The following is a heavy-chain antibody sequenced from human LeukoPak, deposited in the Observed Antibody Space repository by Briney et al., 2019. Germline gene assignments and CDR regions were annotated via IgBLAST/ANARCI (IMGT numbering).Heavy chain of an antibody. CDR3: ARVGRYCSGGSCWGPNDH. D-gene: IGHD2-15*01. J-gene: IGHJ4*02. V-gene: IGHV1-18*01. CDR1: GYTLTSYG. CDR2: ISAYNGNT. Sequence: ASVKVSCRASGYTLTSYGISWVRQAPGQGLEWMGWISAYNGNTNYAQKLQGRVTMTTDTSTSTAYMELRSLRSDDTAVYYCARVGRYCSGGSCWGPNDHWGQGTLVTVSS.